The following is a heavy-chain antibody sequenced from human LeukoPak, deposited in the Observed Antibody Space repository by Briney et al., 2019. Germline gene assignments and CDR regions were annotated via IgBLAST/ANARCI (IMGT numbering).Heavy chain of an antibody. CDR3: ARSRFGDYDY. J-gene: IGHJ4*02. CDR1: GVTFSRYS. D-gene: IGHD3-10*01. CDR2: ISSSSSYI. V-gene: IGHV3-21*01. Sequence: GGSLRLSCAASGVTFSRYSMNWVSQAPGKGLEWVSSISSSSSYIYYADSVKGRFTISRDNAKNSLYLQMSSLRAEDTAVYYCARSRFGDYDYWGQGTLVTVSS.